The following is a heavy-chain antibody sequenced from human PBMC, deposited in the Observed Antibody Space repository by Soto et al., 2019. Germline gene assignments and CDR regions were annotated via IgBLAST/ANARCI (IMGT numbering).Heavy chain of an antibody. CDR2: ISGSGGST. CDR1: GFTFSSDA. J-gene: IGHJ4*02. CDR3: AKDLEYSSSWPNYYSDY. V-gene: IGHV3-23*01. D-gene: IGHD6-13*01. Sequence: GGSLRLSCAASGFTFSSDAMSWVRQAPGKGLEWVSAISGSGGSTYYADSVKGRFTISRDNSKNTLYLQMNSLRAEDTAVYYCAKDLEYSSSWPNYYSDYWGQGTLVTVSS.